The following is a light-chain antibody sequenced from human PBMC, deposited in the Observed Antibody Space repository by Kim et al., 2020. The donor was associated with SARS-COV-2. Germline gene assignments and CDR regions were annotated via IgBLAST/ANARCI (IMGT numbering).Light chain of an antibody. CDR3: QAWDSSRGV. CDR2: QDS. J-gene: IGLJ1*01. V-gene: IGLV3-1*01. Sequence: SHELTQPPSVSVSPGQTASITCSGDKLGDKYACWYQQKPGQSPVLVIYQDSKRPSGIPERFSGSNSGNTATLTISGTQAMDEADYYCQAWDSSRGVFGTGTKVTVL. CDR1: KLGDKY.